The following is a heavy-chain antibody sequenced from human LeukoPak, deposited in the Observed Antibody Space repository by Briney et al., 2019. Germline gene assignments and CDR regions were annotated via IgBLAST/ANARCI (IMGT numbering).Heavy chain of an antibody. CDR2: ISGSGGST. Sequence: GGSLRLSCVASGFTFSSYAMSWVRQTPGKGLEWVSAISGSGGSTYYADSVKGRFTISRDNSKNTLYLQMNSLRAEDTAVYYCASGGSYYDSSGYLPGYWGQGTLVTVSS. CDR3: ASGGSYYDSSGYLPGY. D-gene: IGHD3-22*01. CDR1: GFTFSSYA. V-gene: IGHV3-23*01. J-gene: IGHJ4*02.